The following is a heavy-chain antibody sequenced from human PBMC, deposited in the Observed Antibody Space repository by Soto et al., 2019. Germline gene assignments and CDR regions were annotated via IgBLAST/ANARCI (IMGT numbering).Heavy chain of an antibody. D-gene: IGHD2-21*02. Sequence: SETLSLTCTVSGGSISSYYWNWIRQPPGKGLEWIGYIYYSGSTYYNPSLKSRVTISVDTSKNQFSLKLSSVTAADTAVYYCARGRGGDSYNWFDPWGQGTLVTVPQ. V-gene: IGHV4-59*12. J-gene: IGHJ5*02. CDR1: GGSISSYY. CDR2: IYYSGST. CDR3: ARGRGGDSYNWFDP.